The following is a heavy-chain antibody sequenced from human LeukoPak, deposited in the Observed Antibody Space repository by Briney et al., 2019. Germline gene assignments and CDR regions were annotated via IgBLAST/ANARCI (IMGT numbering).Heavy chain of an antibody. D-gene: IGHD5-24*01. Sequence: SETLSLTCAVYGGSFSGYYWSWIRQPPRKGLEWIGEINHSGSTNYNPSLKSRVTISVDTSKNQFSLKLSSVTAADTAVYYCARGRGGYNLWGQGTLVTVSS. CDR1: GGSFSGYY. V-gene: IGHV4-34*01. CDR3: ARGRGGYNL. J-gene: IGHJ4*02. CDR2: INHSGST.